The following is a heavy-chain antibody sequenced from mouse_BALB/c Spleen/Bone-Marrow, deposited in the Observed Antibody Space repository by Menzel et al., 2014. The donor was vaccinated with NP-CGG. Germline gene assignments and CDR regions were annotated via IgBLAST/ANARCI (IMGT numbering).Heavy chain of an antibody. D-gene: IGHD2-14*01. CDR1: GYTSTTYY. J-gene: IGHJ3*01. Sequence: QVQLQQSGPELVKPGASVRISCKASGYTSTTYYIHWVKQRPGQGLEWIGWIYPGNVNTNYNEKFKGKATLTADKSSSTAYMQLSSLTSEDSAVYFCARGGYDGAWFAYWGQGTLVTVSA. CDR3: ARGGYDGAWFAY. CDR2: IYPGNVNT. V-gene: IGHV1S56*01.